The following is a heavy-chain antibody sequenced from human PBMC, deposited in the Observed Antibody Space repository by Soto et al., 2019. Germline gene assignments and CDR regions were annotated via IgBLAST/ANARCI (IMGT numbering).Heavy chain of an antibody. CDR1: GFTFSSYG. V-gene: IGHV3-30*18. J-gene: IGHJ4*02. D-gene: IGHD5-12*01. CDR3: AKDGYRVD. CDR2: ISYDGSNK. Sequence: PGGSLRLSCAASGFTFSSYGMPWVRQAPGKGLEWVAVISYDGSNKYYADSVTGRFTISRDHSKNTLYLQMNRLRYEDTAEYYCAKDGYRVDWGPGTMVTVSA.